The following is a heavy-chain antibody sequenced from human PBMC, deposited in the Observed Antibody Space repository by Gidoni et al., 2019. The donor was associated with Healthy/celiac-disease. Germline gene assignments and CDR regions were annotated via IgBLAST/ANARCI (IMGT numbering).Heavy chain of an antibody. Sequence: EVQLVESGGGLVQPGRSLRLSCAASGFTFADYAMHWVRQAPGKGLEWVSGISWNSGSIGYADSVKGRFTISRDNAKNSLYLQMNSLRAEDTALYYCAKDIRYNWNSGYFDYWGQGTLVTVSS. V-gene: IGHV3-9*01. CDR3: AKDIRYNWNSGYFDY. D-gene: IGHD1-7*01. J-gene: IGHJ4*02. CDR1: GFTFADYA. CDR2: ISWNSGSI.